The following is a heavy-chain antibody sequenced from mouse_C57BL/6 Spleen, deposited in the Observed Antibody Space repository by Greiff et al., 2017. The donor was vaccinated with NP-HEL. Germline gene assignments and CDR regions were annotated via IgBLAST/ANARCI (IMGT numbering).Heavy chain of an antibody. Sequence: DVQLQESGPGLVKPSQSLSLTCSVTGYSITSGYYWNWIRQFPGNKLEWMGYISYDGSNNYNPSLKNRISITRDTSKNQFFLKLNSVTTEDTATYYCARDLPPSFDVWGTGTTVTVSS. V-gene: IGHV3-6*01. CDR2: ISYDGSN. J-gene: IGHJ1*03. CDR1: GYSITSGYY. CDR3: ARDLPPSFDV.